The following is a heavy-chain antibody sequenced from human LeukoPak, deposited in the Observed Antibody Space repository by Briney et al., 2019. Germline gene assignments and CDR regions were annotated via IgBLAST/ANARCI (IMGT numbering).Heavy chain of an antibody. CDR3: ARQMDDIAARPLFIDY. J-gene: IGHJ4*02. V-gene: IGHV4-39*01. CDR1: GGSISSSSYY. Sequence: PSETLSLTCTVSGGSISSSSYYWGWIRQPPGKGLEWIGSIYYSGSTYYNPSLKSRVTISVDTSKNQFSLKLSSVTAADTAVYYCARQMDDIAARPLFIDYWGQGTLVTVSS. CDR2: IYYSGST. D-gene: IGHD6-6*01.